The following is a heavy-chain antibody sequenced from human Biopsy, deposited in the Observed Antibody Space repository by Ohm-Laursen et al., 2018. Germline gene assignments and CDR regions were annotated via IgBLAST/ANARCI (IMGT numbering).Heavy chain of an antibody. CDR2: ITVSADTT. CDR1: GFTFSSYA. CDR3: AKGRVGNSGSLGI. J-gene: IGHJ3*02. V-gene: IGHV3-23*01. Sequence: SLRLSCTAPGFTFSSYAMNWVRQAPGKGLEWVSAITVSADTTYYADSVRSRFTVSRDNSQNTLYLQMNSLRAEDTAIYYCAKGRVGNSGSLGIWGHGTMVTVSS. D-gene: IGHD3-10*01.